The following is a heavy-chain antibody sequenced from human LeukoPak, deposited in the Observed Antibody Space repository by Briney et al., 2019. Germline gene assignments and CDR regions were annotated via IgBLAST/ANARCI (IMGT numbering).Heavy chain of an antibody. D-gene: IGHD4-17*01. V-gene: IGHV1-46*03. CDR2: INLSGGST. CDR1: GYTFTSYY. CDR3: ARAARGDYGDYGGRY. J-gene: IGHJ4*02. Sequence: KPGASVKVSCKASGYTFTSYYMHWVRQAPGQGLEWMGIINLSGGSTSYAQKFQGRVTMTRDTSTSTVYMELSSLRSEDTAVYYCARAARGDYGDYGGRYWGQGTLVTVSS.